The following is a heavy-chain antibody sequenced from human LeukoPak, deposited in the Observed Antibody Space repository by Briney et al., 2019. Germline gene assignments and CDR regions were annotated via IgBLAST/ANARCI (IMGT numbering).Heavy chain of an antibody. CDR2: IYYSGST. CDR3: ARPISATSMHNYYFDY. D-gene: IGHD1-1*01. CDR1: GGSISSYY. Sequence: SETLSLTCTVYGGSISSYYWGWIRQPPGKGLEWIGSIYYSGSTYYNPSLKSRVTISVDTSKNQFSLKLSSVTAADTAVYYCARPISATSMHNYYFDYWGQGTLVTVSS. V-gene: IGHV4-39*01. J-gene: IGHJ4*02.